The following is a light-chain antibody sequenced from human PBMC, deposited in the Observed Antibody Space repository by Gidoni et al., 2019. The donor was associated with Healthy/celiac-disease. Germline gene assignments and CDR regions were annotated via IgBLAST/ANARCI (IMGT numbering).Light chain of an antibody. V-gene: IGKV1-5*03. Sequence: DIQMTQSPPTLSAFVGDRVTIPCRASQSISSWLAWYQQKPGKAPKLLISKASTLESGVPSRFSGSGAGTEFALTISSLQPDDFATYYCKQYSSYSWTFGQGTKVEIK. CDR1: QSISSW. CDR2: KAS. J-gene: IGKJ1*01. CDR3: KQYSSYSWT.